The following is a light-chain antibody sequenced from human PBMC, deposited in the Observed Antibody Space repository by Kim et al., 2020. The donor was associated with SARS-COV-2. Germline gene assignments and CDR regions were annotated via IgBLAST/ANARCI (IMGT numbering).Light chain of an antibody. CDR1: QSVRIN. J-gene: IGKJ1*01. V-gene: IGKV3D-15*01. Sequence: VSPGERVTLSCMASQSVRINVAWYQQRAGQAPRLLIYGASTRTTDIPVRFSGSGSGTEFTLTISSLQSEDFAGYYCQQYDSWPRTFGQGTKVDIK. CDR3: QQYDSWPRT. CDR2: GAS.